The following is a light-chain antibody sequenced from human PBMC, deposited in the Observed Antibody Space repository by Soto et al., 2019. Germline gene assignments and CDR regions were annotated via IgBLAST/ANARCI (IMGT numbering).Light chain of an antibody. CDR1: QSVSSY. J-gene: IGKJ5*01. CDR2: DAS. CDR3: PQRSKWPLT. V-gene: IGKV3-11*01. Sequence: EIVVTQSPSTLSLSPGERATXXXXASQSVSSYLAWYQQKPGQHPRLLIYDASNRATGIPARFSGSGSGTDFTLTISSLEPEDFAVYYCPQRSKWPLTFGQGTRLEIK.